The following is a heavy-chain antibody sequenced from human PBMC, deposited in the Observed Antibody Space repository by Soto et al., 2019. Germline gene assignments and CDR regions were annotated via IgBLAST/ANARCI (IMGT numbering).Heavy chain of an antibody. CDR2: IYYSGST. D-gene: IGHD2-15*01. V-gene: IGHV4-39*01. CDR3: ARPTFTPGGYMDV. Sequence: SETLSLTCTVSGGSISSSSYYWGWIRQPPGKGLEWIGSIYYSGSTYYNPSLKSRVTISVDTSKNQFSLKLSSVTAADTAVYYCARPTFTPGGYMDVWGKGTTVTVSS. CDR1: GGSISSSSYY. J-gene: IGHJ6*03.